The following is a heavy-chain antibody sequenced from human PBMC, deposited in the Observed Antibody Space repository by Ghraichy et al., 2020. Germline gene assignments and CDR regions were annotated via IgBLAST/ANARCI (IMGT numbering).Heavy chain of an antibody. CDR3: ARAVTEPSPSVYYYYGMDV. V-gene: IGHV1-69*04. D-gene: IGHD4-11*01. CDR1: GGTFSSYA. Sequence: SVKVSCKASGGTFSSYAISWVRQAPGQGLEWMGRIIPILGIANYAQKFQGRVTITADKSTSTAYMELSSLRSEDTAVYYCARAVTEPSPSVYYYYGMDVWGQATTVTVSS. J-gene: IGHJ6*02. CDR2: IIPILGIA.